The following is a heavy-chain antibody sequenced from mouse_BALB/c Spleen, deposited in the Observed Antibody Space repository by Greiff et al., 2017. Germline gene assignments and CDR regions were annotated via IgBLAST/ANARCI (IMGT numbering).Heavy chain of an antibody. D-gene: IGHD2-4*01. CDR1: GFTFSSYA. J-gene: IGHJ4*01. CDR3: ARGYDYDAGRYAMDY. CDR2: ISSGGSYT. Sequence: EVNVVESGGGLVKPGGSLKLSCAASGFTFSSYAMSWVRQSPEKRLEWVAEISSGGSYTYYPDTVTGRFTIARDTAKNTLYLEMSSLRSEDTAMYYCARGYDYDAGRYAMDYWGQGTSVTVSS. V-gene: IGHV5-9-4*01.